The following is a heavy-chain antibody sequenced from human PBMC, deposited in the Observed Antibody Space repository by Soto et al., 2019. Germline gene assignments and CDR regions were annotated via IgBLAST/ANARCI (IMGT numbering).Heavy chain of an antibody. J-gene: IGHJ3*02. CDR3: ARPTYYDFWSGPRDAFDI. Sequence: QVTLKESGPVLVKPTETLTLTCTVSGFSLSNARMGVSWIRQPPGKALEWLAHIFSTHEKSYSTSLKSRLTISKDTSKSQVVLTMTNMDPVDTATYYRARPTYYDFWSGPRDAFDIWGQGTMVTVSS. V-gene: IGHV2-26*01. D-gene: IGHD3-3*01. CDR1: GFSLSNARMG. CDR2: IFSTHEK.